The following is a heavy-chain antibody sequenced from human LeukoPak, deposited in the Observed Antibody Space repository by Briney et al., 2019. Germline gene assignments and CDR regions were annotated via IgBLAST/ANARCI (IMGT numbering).Heavy chain of an antibody. V-gene: IGHV5-51*01. CDR1: GYSFTSYW. Sequence: GESLKISCRASGYSFTSYWIAWVRQMPGKGLEWMGIIYPGDSETRCSPSFQGQVTISADKSISTAYLQWSNLKASDTAMYYCARWGIASAVADYWGQGTLLTVSS. D-gene: IGHD6-13*01. CDR2: IYPGDSET. CDR3: ARWGIASAVADY. J-gene: IGHJ4*02.